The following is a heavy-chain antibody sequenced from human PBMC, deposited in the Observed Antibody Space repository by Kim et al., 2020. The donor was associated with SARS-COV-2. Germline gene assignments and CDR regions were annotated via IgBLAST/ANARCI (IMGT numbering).Heavy chain of an antibody. V-gene: IGHV3-23*01. CDR3: AKGAGAPFFFDY. Sequence: YYADSGTGRFTISRDNSKNTLFLQMNNLRAEDTAVYYCAKGAGAPFFFDYWGQGTLVTVSS. D-gene: IGHD6-19*01. J-gene: IGHJ4*02.